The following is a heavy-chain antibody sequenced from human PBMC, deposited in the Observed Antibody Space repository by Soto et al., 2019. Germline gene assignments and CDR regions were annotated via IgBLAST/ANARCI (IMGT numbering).Heavy chain of an antibody. CDR1: CGSFSGYY. V-gene: IGHV4-34*01. Sequence: SETLSLTCAVYCGSFSGYYWSWIRQPPGKGLEWIGEINHSGSTNYNPSLKSRVTISVDTSKNQFSLKLSSVTAADTAVYYCASNRGLGEDYWGQGTLVTVSS. CDR2: INHSGST. J-gene: IGHJ4*02. CDR3: ASNRGLGEDY. D-gene: IGHD3-10*01.